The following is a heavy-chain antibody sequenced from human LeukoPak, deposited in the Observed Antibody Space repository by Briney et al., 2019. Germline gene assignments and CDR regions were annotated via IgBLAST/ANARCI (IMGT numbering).Heavy chain of an antibody. Sequence: GGSLRLSCATSGSTFGSYWMSWVRQAPGKGLEWLANINQDGSEQYYADSLKGRFTISRDNAKNSLFLQINGLSAEDTAVYYCATAFGLTFYDVPSPWYFVRWGRGTLVAVSS. V-gene: IGHV3-7*01. CDR2: INQDGSEQ. CDR1: GSTFGSYW. D-gene: IGHD3-16*01. CDR3: ATAFGLTFYDVPSPWYFVR. J-gene: IGHJ2*01.